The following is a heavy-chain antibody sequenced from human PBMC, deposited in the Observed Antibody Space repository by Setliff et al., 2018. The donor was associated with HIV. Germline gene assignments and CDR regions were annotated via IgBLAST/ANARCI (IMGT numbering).Heavy chain of an antibody. D-gene: IGHD3-10*01. J-gene: IGHJ6*02. V-gene: IGHV1-24*01. CDR1: GYTVAEFS. CDR3: ATDPGSLIWFGGPKVNV. CDR2: FDPEDGVT. Sequence: ASVKVSCKVYGYTVAEFSMHWVRQAPGKGLEWVAGFDPEDGVTFYAQNFQGRVTMTEDTSTDTAYMELSSLRSEDTAVYYCATDPGSLIWFGGPKVNVWGQGTTVTVSS.